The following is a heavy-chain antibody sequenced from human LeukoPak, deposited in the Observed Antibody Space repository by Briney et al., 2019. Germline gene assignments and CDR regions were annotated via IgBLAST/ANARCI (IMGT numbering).Heavy chain of an antibody. Sequence: GGSLRLFCTASGFTFSSYWMSWVRQAPGKGLEWVANIKQDGSEKDYVDSVKGRFTISRDNPKNSLYLQMNSLRAEDTAVYYCARYCGGDCYGMDVWGQGTTVTVSS. CDR3: ARYCGGDCYGMDV. CDR1: GFTFSSYW. D-gene: IGHD2-21*02. J-gene: IGHJ6*02. CDR2: IKQDGSEK. V-gene: IGHV3-7*01.